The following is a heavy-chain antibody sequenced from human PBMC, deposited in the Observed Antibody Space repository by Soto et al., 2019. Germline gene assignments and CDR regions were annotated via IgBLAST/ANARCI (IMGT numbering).Heavy chain of an antibody. CDR1: GFVFKDSS. J-gene: IGHJ4*02. Sequence: EVLLVESGGGLVQPGGSLKLSCAASGFVFKDSSIHWVRQASGKGLEWVGRIRDRAYNYATAYAASVEGRFTISRDDSDNTAYLLMSSLKTEDTAIYYCTRLIIAAQDYWGQGILVSVAS. CDR2: IRDRAYNYAT. CDR3: TRLIIAAQDY. V-gene: IGHV3-73*01. D-gene: IGHD3-16*01.